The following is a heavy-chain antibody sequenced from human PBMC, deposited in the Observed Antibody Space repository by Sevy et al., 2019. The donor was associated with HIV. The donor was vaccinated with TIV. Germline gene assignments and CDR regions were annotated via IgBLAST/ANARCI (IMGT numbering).Heavy chain of an antibody. Sequence: SETLSLTCTVSGASISSSGYYWGWIRQPPGKRLEWIASIRYSGSTYYNPSLRSRVTISADASKNQFSLKLNSVTAADTAVYYCAGPRLTYNSGWSYYDHWGQGTVVTVSS. D-gene: IGHD6-19*01. CDR2: IRYSGST. CDR3: AGPRLTYNSGWSYYDH. V-gene: IGHV4-39*01. CDR1: GASISSSGYY. J-gene: IGHJ4*02.